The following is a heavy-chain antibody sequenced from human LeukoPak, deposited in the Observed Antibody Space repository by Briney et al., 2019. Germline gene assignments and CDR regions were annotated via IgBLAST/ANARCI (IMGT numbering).Heavy chain of an antibody. CDR1: GFTFSSFA. D-gene: IGHD3-3*02. CDR3: AKDRRQSSNFGSYFEF. Sequence: GGSLRLSFVASGFTFSSFAMSWVRQAPGKGLEWVASAGGGGESTNYADSVKGRFTISRESSNNMVYLQMNSVRVEDTATYYCAKDRRQSSNFGSYFEFWGQGALVTVSS. CDR2: AGGGGEST. V-gene: IGHV3-23*01. J-gene: IGHJ4*02.